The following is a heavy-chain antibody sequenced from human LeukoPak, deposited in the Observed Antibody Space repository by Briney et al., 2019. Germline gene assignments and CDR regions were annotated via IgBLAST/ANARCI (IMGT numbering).Heavy chain of an antibody. CDR3: AKMGQGHGKIY. J-gene: IGHJ4*02. V-gene: IGHV3-30*18. CDR1: GFTLSSYD. D-gene: IGHD1-26*01. CDR2: ISYDGSNK. Sequence: GGSLRLSCAASGFTLSSYDMHWVRQAPGKGLEWVAVISYDGSNKYYADSVKGRFTISRDNSKNTLYLQMNSLRAEDTAVYYCAKMGQGHGKIYWGQGTLVTVSS.